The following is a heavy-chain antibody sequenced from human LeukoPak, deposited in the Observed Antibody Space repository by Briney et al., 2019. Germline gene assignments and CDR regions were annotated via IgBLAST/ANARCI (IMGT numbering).Heavy chain of an antibody. V-gene: IGHV3-74*01. CDR3: VRDGGGTTPYDC. J-gene: IGHJ4*02. CDR2: ISPDGRNI. Sequence: GGSVRLSCAASGFTLSDYWMSWVRQVPGKGPVWVSHISPDGRNIAYADSVKGRFTISRDSAKNTLYLQMNSLRVGDAAVYYCVRDGGGTTPYDCWGQGTLVTVSS. D-gene: IGHD1-7*01. CDR1: GFTLSDYW.